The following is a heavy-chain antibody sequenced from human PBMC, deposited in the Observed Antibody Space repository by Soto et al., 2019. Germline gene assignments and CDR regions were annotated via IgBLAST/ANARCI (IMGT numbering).Heavy chain of an antibody. Sequence: GGSLRLSCAASGFTFDDYAMHWVRQAPGKGLEWVSGISWNSGSIGYADSVKGRFTISRDNAKNSLYLQMNSLRAEDTALYYCAKDMAYSGSYDAFDIWGQGTMVTVSS. CDR1: GFTFDDYA. CDR3: AKDMAYSGSYDAFDI. CDR2: ISWNSGSI. V-gene: IGHV3-9*01. J-gene: IGHJ3*02. D-gene: IGHD1-26*01.